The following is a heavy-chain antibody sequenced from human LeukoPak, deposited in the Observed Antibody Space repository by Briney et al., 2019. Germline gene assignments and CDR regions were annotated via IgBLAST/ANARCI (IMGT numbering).Heavy chain of an antibody. CDR1: EFTFTTYW. CDR2: INQDGTEK. V-gene: IGHV3-7*01. J-gene: IGHJ4*02. D-gene: IGHD3-10*01. CDR3: AKVAKYYYGSETYYFFEH. Sequence: GGSLRLSCAASEFTFTTYWMSWVRQAPGKGLEWVANINQDGTEKYYVDSVKGRFTISRDNAKNSLYLQMNSLRVEDAAVYYCAKVAKYYYGSETYYFFEHWGQGTPVTASS.